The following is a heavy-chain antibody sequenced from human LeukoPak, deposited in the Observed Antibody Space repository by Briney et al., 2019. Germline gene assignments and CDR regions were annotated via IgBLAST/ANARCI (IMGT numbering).Heavy chain of an antibody. J-gene: IGHJ4*02. D-gene: IGHD3-22*01. CDR3: ARDGTYYDSSGYYLPFDY. Sequence: ASVKVSCKASGYTFTSYGISWVRQAPGQGLEWMGWISAYNGNTNYAQKFQGRVTITADESTSTAYMELSSLRSEDTAVYYCARDGTYYDSSGYYLPFDYWGQGTLVTVSS. V-gene: IGHV1-18*01. CDR1: GYTFTSYG. CDR2: ISAYNGNT.